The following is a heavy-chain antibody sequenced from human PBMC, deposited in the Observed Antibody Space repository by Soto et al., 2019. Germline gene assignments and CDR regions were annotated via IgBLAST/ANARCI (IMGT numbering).Heavy chain of an antibody. CDR2: ITDTGGDT. CDR1: GFTFGSRA. V-gene: IGHV3-23*01. J-gene: IGHJ6*02. CDR3: ARDSVPLVFYYCYGMDV. D-gene: IGHD6-13*01. Sequence: PGGSLRLSCVASGFTFGSRAMSWVRQAPGEGLEWVSTITDTGGDTKYADSVKGRFTISRDNSKNTLYLQMNSLRAEDTAVYYCARDSVPLVFYYCYGMDVWGQGTTVTVSS.